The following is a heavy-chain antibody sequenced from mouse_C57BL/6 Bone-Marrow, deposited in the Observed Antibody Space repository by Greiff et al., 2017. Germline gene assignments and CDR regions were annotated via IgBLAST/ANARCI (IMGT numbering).Heavy chain of an antibody. J-gene: IGHJ3*01. V-gene: IGHV5-4*01. Sequence: EVQLVESGGGLVKPGGSLKLSCAASGFTFSSYAMSWVRQTPEKRLAWVATISDGGSYTYYPDNVKGRFPIARDNDKNNLYLQMSHLKSEDTAMYYGARNWAAWFAYWGQGTLVTVSA. D-gene: IGHD4-1*01. CDR1: GFTFSSYA. CDR3: ARNWAAWFAY. CDR2: ISDGGSYT.